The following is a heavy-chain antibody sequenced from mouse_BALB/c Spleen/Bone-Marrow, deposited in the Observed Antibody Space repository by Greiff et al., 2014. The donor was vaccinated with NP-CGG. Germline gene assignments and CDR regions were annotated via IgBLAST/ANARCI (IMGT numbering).Heavy chain of an antibody. CDR1: GFTFIDFN. Sequence: EVKLVESGGGLVQPGGSLRLSCATSGFTFIDFNMNWVRQPPGKALEWLGFIRNKAYGYTTEYSASVKGRFTISRDNSQGILYLQMNALRAEDSATYYCARDMGGILFDSWGQGTTLTVSS. J-gene: IGHJ2*01. V-gene: IGHV7-3*02. CDR3: ARDMGGILFDS. CDR2: IRNKAYGYTT. D-gene: IGHD4-1*01.